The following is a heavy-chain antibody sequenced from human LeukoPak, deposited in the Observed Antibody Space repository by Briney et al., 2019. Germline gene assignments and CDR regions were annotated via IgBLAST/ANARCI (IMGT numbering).Heavy chain of an antibody. CDR2: ISSSGSTI. Sequence: GGSLRLSCAASVYTFSSYEKNCVRQAPGKGLEWVSYISSSGSTIYYADSVKGRFTISGDNAKNSLYLQMNSLRAEERAVYYCARAGQYDFWSGPYGMDVWGQGTTVTVSS. CDR1: VYTFSSYE. V-gene: IGHV3-48*03. CDR3: ARAGQYDFWSGPYGMDV. D-gene: IGHD3-3*01. J-gene: IGHJ6*02.